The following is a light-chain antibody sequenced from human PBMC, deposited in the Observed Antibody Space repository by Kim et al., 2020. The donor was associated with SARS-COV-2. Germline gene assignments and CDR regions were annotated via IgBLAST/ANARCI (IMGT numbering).Light chain of an antibody. V-gene: IGLV1-47*01. Sequence: QWVTISCSGSSSNIGGNYVYWYQQLPGTAPKLLIYRNNQRPSRVPDRFSGSKSGTSASLAISGLRSEDEADYYCAAWDDSLSGPLFGGGTQLTVL. CDR2: RNN. CDR3: AAWDDSLSGPL. CDR1: SSNIGGNY. J-gene: IGLJ2*01.